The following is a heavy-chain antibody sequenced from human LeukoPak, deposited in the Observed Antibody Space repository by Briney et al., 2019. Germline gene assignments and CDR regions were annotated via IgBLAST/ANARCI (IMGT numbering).Heavy chain of an antibody. D-gene: IGHD2-2*01. Sequence: SETLSLTCAVYSGPFNNHYWTWIRQPPGKGLEWIGEVNYSGITTYNPSLKSRVVISVDTSRNTVSLKLTSVTGADTAVYYCRCTSHRDYFDYWGQGTLVTVSS. CDR1: SGPFNNHY. J-gene: IGHJ4*02. CDR2: VNYSGIT. CDR3: RCTSHRDYFDY. V-gene: IGHV4-34*01.